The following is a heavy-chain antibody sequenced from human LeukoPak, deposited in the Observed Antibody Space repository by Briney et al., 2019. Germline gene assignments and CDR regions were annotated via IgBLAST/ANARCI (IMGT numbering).Heavy chain of an antibody. Sequence: GGSLRLSCAAFGFTFSTYWMHWVRQTPGKGLVWVALIFSDGSNTLYADSVKGRFTTSGDNAKNTLYLQMNSLRAEDTAVYYCARRYGDYGDFDYWGQGTLVTVSS. CDR1: GFTFSTYW. CDR2: IFSDGSNT. D-gene: IGHD4-17*01. J-gene: IGHJ4*02. V-gene: IGHV3-74*01. CDR3: ARRYGDYGDFDY.